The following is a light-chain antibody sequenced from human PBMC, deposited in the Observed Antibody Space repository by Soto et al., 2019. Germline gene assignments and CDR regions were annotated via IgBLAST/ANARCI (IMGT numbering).Light chain of an antibody. CDR1: QNVNGN. J-gene: IGKJ2*01. CDR3: HQYNKWPPYT. V-gene: IGKV3-15*01. Sequence: IVLTQSPATLSVSPGESATLSCRASQNVNGNLAWYQQKPGQAPSLLLYSVSIRATGIPARFSGSGTCTAFTLTISSLQSEDFAVYLCHQYNKWPPYTFGQGTKLYSK. CDR2: SVS.